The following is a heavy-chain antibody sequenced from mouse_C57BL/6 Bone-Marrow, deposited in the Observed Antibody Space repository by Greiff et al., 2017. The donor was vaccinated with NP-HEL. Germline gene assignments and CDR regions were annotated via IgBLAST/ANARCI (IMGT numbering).Heavy chain of an antibody. Sequence: QVTLKESGPELVKPGASVKISCKASGYAFSSSWMNWVKQRPGKGLEWIGRIYPGDGDTNYNGKFKGKATLTADKSSSTAYMQLSSLTSEDSAVYFCASYWYFDVWGTGTTVTVSS. V-gene: IGHV1-82*01. J-gene: IGHJ1*03. CDR1: GYAFSSSW. CDR2: IYPGDGDT. CDR3: ASYWYFDV.